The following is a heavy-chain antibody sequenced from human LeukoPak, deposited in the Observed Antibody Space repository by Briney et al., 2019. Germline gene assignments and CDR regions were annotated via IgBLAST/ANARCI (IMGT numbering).Heavy chain of an antibody. J-gene: IGHJ4*02. Sequence: SETLSLTCTVSGGSISSYYWGWIRQPPGKGLEWIGYIYYSGSTSYNPSLKSRVTISVDTSKNQFSLKLSSVTAADTAVYYRARHRSSSWFDFDYWGQGTLVTVSS. CDR3: ARHRSSSWFDFDY. CDR2: IYYSGST. D-gene: IGHD6-13*01. V-gene: IGHV4-59*08. CDR1: GGSISSYY.